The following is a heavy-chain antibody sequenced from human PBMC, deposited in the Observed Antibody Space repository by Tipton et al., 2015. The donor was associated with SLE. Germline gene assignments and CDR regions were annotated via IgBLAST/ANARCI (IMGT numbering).Heavy chain of an antibody. CDR2: IYYSGST. V-gene: IGHV4-59*08. D-gene: IGHD6-19*01. J-gene: IGHJ4*02. CDR1: GGSISSYY. Sequence: GLVKPSETLSLTCTVSGGSISSYYWSWIRQPPGKGLEWIGYIYYSGSTNYNPSLKSRVTISVDTSKNQFSLKLSSVTAADTAVYYCARLDSGWLYFDYWGQGTLVTVSS. CDR3: ARLDSGWLYFDY.